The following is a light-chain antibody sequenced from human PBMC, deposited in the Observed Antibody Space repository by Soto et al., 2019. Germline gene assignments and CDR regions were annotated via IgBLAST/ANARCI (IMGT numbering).Light chain of an antibody. J-gene: IGLJ1*01. CDR3: AAWDDSLNALV. Sequence: QSVLTQPPSASGTPGQRVTSSCSGSSSNIGSNTVSWYQQLPGTAPKLLIYSNNQRPSGVPDRFSGSKSGTSASLAISGLQSEDEADYYCAAWDDSLNALVFGTGTKVTVL. CDR2: SNN. CDR1: SSNIGSNT. V-gene: IGLV1-44*01.